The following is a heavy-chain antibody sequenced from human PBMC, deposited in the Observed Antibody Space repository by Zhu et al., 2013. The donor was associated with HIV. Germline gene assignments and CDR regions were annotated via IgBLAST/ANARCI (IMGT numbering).Heavy chain of an antibody. V-gene: IGHV1-69*17. CDR3: ARGGDFDN. J-gene: IGHJ4*02. Sequence: QVQLVQSGAEVKKPGSSVKVSCKASGGTFSSYGISWVRQAPGQGPEWMGGIIPIFGIANYAQKFQGRVTITADKSTSTAYMELSRLTSDDTAVYYCARGGDFDNWGQGTLVTVSS. CDR2: IIPIFGIA. CDR1: GGTFSSYG.